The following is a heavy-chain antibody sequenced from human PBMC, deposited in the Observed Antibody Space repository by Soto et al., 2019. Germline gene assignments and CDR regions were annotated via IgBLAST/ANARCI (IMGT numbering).Heavy chain of an antibody. V-gene: IGHV3-53*01. J-gene: IGHJ4*02. Sequence: GGSLRLSCAISGFSVSSNYLSWVRQAPGKGLEWVSVHYSGGSTYYADSVQGRFTISRDNARDTLYLQMNSLRAEDTAVYYCARDVGSGNYPDYWGQGTQVTVSS. CDR3: ARDVGSGNYPDY. D-gene: IGHD1-26*01. CDR1: GFSVSSNY. CDR2: HYSGGST.